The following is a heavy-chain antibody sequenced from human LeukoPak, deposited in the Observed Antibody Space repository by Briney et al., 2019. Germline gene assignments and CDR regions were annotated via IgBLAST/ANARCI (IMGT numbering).Heavy chain of an antibody. Sequence: GGSLRLSCAASGFTFSSYWMSWVRQAPGKGLEWVANMKQDGSEQYYVDSVKGRFTISRDNAKNSLYLQMSSLRAEDTAVYYCASTTTGVGFDYWGQGTLVTVSS. J-gene: IGHJ4*02. CDR1: GFTFSSYW. CDR2: MKQDGSEQ. CDR3: ASTTTGVGFDY. D-gene: IGHD3-3*01. V-gene: IGHV3-7*01.